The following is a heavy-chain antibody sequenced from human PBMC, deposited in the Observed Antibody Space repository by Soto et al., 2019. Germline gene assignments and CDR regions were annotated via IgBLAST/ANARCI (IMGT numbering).Heavy chain of an antibody. J-gene: IGHJ6*03. CDR2: IKSKTDGGTT. CDR3: TTDQYGWFGELLLGHYYYYMDV. Sequence: GGSLRLSCAASGFTFSNAWMSWVRQAPGKGLEWVGRIKSKTDGGTTDYAAPVKGRFTISRDDSKNTLYLQMNSLKTEDTAVYYCTTDQYGWFGELLLGHYYYYMDVWGKGTTVTVSS. D-gene: IGHD3-10*01. CDR1: GFTFSNAW. V-gene: IGHV3-15*01.